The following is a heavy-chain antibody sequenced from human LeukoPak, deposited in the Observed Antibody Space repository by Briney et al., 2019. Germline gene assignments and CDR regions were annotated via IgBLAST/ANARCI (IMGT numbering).Heavy chain of an antibody. CDR3: VRELAAALWD. CDR2: INTDGSST. J-gene: IGHJ4*02. D-gene: IGHD6-13*01. V-gene: IGHV3-74*01. CDR1: GYTFSSHW. Sequence: PGGSLRLSCGASGYTFSSHWIQWVRHAPGKGLVWVSRINTDGSSTAYADSVKGRFIISRDNAKNTLYLEMNSLRAEDTAVYYCVRELAAALWDWGQGTLVTVSS.